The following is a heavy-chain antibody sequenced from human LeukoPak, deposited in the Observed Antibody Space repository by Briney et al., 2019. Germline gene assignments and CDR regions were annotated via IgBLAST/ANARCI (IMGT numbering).Heavy chain of an antibody. J-gene: IGHJ4*02. V-gene: IGHV1-24*01. CDR3: ATIDGHYDSSGY. Sequence: GASVTVSCKVSGYTLTELSMHWVRQAPGKGLEWMGGFDPEDGETIHAQKFQGRVTMTEDTSTDTAYMELSSLRSEDTAVYYCATIDGHYDSSGYWGQGTLVIVSS. CDR2: FDPEDGET. CDR1: GYTLTELS. D-gene: IGHD3-22*01.